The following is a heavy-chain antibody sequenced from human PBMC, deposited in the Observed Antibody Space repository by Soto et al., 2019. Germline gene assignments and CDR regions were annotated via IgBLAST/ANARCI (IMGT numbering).Heavy chain of an antibody. Sequence: PWRSLRLPCVASAFTFSRYNMHWVRQAPGKVPEWVAYVTTSGDTMFYADSVEGRFAISRDVAKNSVHLQMNSLGDEDTAVYYCVREEASGSSGLTYHYYYNGMDVWGQGTTVTVSS. CDR2: VTTSGDTM. J-gene: IGHJ6*02. CDR1: AFTFSRYN. CDR3: VREEASGSSGLTYHYYYNGMDV. D-gene: IGHD3-10*01. V-gene: IGHV3-48*02.